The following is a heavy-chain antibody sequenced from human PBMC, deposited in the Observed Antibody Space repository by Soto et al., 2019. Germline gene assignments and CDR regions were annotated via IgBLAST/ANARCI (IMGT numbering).Heavy chain of an antibody. CDR1: GYTFTSYG. D-gene: IGHD1-26*01. CDR3: ARLTNGGTATDDY. V-gene: IGHV1-18*01. Sequence: ASVKVSCKASGYTFTSYGISWVRQAPGQGLEXMGXXSXXNXXXXXAXXLQGRVTMTTDTSTSTAYMELRSLRSDETAVYYCARLTNGGTATDDYWGQGTLVTVSS. J-gene: IGHJ4*02. CDR2: XSXXNXXX.